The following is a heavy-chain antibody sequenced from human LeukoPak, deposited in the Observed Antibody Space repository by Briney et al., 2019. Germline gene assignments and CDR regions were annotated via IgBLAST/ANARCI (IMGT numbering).Heavy chain of an antibody. CDR1: GFTFSSYS. CDR3: ARDGGYCSGGSCYSTH. D-gene: IGHD2-15*01. J-gene: IGHJ4*02. CDR2: ISSSSSYI. Sequence: GGSLRLSCAASGFTFSSYSMNWVRQAPGKGLEGVSSISSSSSYIYYADSVKGRFTISRDNAKDSLYLQMNCLRAEDTAVYYCARDGGYCSGGSCYSTHWGQGTLVTVSS. V-gene: IGHV3-21*04.